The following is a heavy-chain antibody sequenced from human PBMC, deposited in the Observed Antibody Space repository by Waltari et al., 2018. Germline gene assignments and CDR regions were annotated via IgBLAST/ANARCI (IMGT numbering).Heavy chain of an antibody. J-gene: IGHJ4*02. CDR2: IKQDGSEK. CDR3: AKELGEFDY. CDR1: GFTFSRYW. V-gene: IGHV3-7*01. Sequence: EVQLVDSGGGLVQPGGSLSLHCSSSGFTFSRYWMSWVRQAPGTGLEWGANIKQDGSEKYCVDSGKGGFNISRDNAKNSLYLQMNSLRAEDTAVYYCAKELGEFDYWGQGTLVTVSS.